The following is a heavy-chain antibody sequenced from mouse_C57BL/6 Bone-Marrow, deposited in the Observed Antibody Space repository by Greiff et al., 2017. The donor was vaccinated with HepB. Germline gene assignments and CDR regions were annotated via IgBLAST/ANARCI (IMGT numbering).Heavy chain of an antibody. CDR3: TFYGNYPYFDY. V-gene: IGHV14-4*01. CDR1: GYTFTSYW. J-gene: IGHJ2*01. Sequence: VQLQQPGAELVKPGASVKLSCKASGYTFTSYWMHWVKQRPEQGLEWIGWIDPENGDTEYASKFQGKATITADTSSNTAYLQLSSLTSEDTAVYYCTFYGNYPYFDYWGQGTTLTVSS. D-gene: IGHD2-1*01. CDR2: IDPENGDT.